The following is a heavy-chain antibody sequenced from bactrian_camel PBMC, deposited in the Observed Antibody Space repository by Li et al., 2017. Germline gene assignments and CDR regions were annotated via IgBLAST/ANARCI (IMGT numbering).Heavy chain of an antibody. J-gene: IGHJ6*01. CDR2: LLPGGLP. V-gene: IGHV3S53*01. CDR1: GNTENSKF. CDR3: AASPRTTSLPGLDVRPCSAPGTPFGS. Sequence: QLVESGGGSVQAGGSLRLSCAASGNTENSKFMGWFRRAPGEEREPVAGVHLLPGGLPQYADTVKGRFTISSDNAKNLVYLEMASLKPEDTAVYYCAASPRTTSLPGLDVRPCSAPGTPFGSWGQGTQVTVS. D-gene: IGHD1*01.